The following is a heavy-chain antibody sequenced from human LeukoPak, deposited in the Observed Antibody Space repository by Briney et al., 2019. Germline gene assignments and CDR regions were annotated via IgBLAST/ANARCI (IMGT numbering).Heavy chain of an antibody. CDR3: ARAGRSGSYYVY. D-gene: IGHD1-26*01. CDR1: GGSISSSSYY. CDR2: IYYSGST. J-gene: IGHJ4*02. Sequence: PSETLSLTCTVSGGSISSSSYYWGWIRQPPGKGLEWIGSIYYSGSTYYNPSLKSRVTISVDTSKNQFSLKLSSVTAADTAVYYCARAGRSGSYYVYWGQGTLVTVSS. V-gene: IGHV4-39*07.